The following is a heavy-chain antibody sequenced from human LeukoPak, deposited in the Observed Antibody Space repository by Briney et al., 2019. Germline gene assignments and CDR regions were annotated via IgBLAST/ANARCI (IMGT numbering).Heavy chain of an antibody. CDR1: GGSIRSYY. CDR3: ASRSGSFSDALDI. J-gene: IGHJ3*02. CDR2: IHYSEGT. D-gene: IGHD3-10*01. V-gene: IGHV4-59*08. Sequence: PSETLSLTCTVSGGSIRSYYWGWVRQPPGKGLEWIGYIHYSEGTKYNPSLKSRVTMSVDTSKNQFSLKLSSVTAADTAVYYCASRSGSFSDALDIWGQGTLVTVSS.